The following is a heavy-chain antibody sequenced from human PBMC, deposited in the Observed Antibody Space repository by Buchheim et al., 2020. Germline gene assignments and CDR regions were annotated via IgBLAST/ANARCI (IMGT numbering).Heavy chain of an antibody. D-gene: IGHD6-19*01. Sequence: EVQLVESGGGLVQPGGSLRLSCAASGFTFSSYWISWVRQAPGKGLEWVANIKEDGSEKYYVDSVKGRFTISRDNAKSSPYLQMNSLRAEDTAVYYCARDRGWLQFDYWGQGTL. J-gene: IGHJ4*02. CDR2: IKEDGSEK. CDR1: GFTFSSYW. V-gene: IGHV3-7*01. CDR3: ARDRGWLQFDY.